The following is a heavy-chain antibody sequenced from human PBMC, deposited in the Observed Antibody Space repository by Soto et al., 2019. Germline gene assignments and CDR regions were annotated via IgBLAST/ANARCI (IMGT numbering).Heavy chain of an antibody. J-gene: IGHJ2*01. Sequence: QVQLVESGGGVVQPGRSLRLSCAASGFTFSSYGMHWVRQAPGKGLEWVAVISYDGSNKYYADSVKGRFTISRDNSKKTLYLQMNSLRAEDTAVYYCAKDVVTTVVTQTGRDLWGRGTLVTVSS. CDR1: GFTFSSYG. CDR3: AKDVVTTVVTQTGRDL. D-gene: IGHD4-17*01. V-gene: IGHV3-30*18. CDR2: ISYDGSNK.